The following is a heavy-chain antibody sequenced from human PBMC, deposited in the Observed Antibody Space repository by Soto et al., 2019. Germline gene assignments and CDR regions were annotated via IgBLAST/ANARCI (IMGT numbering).Heavy chain of an antibody. D-gene: IGHD2-15*01. Sequence: ASVKVSCKASGYTFTSYGISWVRQAPGQGLEWMGWISAYNGNTNYAQKLQGRVTMTTDKSTSTAYMELRSLRSDDTAVYYCARVHLVQNIGSSNWVYYFDFWGQGTLVTVSS. J-gene: IGHJ4*02. CDR3: ARVHLVQNIGSSNWVYYFDF. CDR1: GYTFTSYG. CDR2: ISAYNGNT. V-gene: IGHV1-18*01.